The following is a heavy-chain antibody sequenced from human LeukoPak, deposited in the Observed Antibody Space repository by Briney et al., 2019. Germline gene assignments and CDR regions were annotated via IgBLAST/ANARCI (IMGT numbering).Heavy chain of an antibody. CDR2: ISSSSSTI. D-gene: IGHD3-22*01. CDR3: ASHPYYYDSSGYYRY. Sequence: GGSLRLSCAASGFTFSSYSMNWVRQAPGKGLEWVSYISSSSSTIYYADSVKGRFTISRDNSKNTLYLQMNSLRAEDTAVYYCASHPYYYDSSGYYRYWGQGTLVTVSS. V-gene: IGHV3-48*01. J-gene: IGHJ4*02. CDR1: GFTFSSYS.